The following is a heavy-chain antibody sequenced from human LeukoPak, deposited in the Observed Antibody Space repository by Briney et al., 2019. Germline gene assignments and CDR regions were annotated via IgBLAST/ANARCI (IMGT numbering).Heavy chain of an antibody. CDR3: ARGRGQWPDAFDI. Sequence: ASVKVSCKASGYTFTGYYMHWVRQAPGQGLEWMGWINPNSGGTNYAQKFQGRVTITRNTSISTAYMELSSLRSEDTAVYYCARGRGQWPDAFDIWGQGTMVTVSS. V-gene: IGHV1-2*02. J-gene: IGHJ3*02. CDR1: GYTFTGYY. CDR2: INPNSGGT. D-gene: IGHD6-19*01.